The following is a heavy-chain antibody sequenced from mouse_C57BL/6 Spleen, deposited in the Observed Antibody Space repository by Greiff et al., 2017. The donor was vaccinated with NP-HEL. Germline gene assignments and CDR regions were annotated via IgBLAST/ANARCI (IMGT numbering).Heavy chain of an antibody. CDR2: IHPNSGST. CDR1: GYTFTSYW. CDR3: ARGDYGSSWFAY. V-gene: IGHV1-64*01. Sequence: QVQLQQPGAERVKPGASVKLSCKASGYTFTSYWMHWVKQRPGQGLEWIGMIHPNSGSTNYNEKFKSKATLTVDKSSSTAYMQLSSLTSEDSAVYYCARGDYGSSWFAYWGQGTLVTVSA. D-gene: IGHD1-1*01. J-gene: IGHJ3*01.